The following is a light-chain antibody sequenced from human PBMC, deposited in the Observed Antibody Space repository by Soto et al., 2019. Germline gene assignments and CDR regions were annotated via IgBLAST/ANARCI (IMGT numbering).Light chain of an antibody. CDR3: QQRSNWPSIT. Sequence: EIVMTQSPATRSVFPGEGATLSCRASQSVNNNLAWYQQKPGQAPRLLIYDASNRATGIPARFSGSGSGTDFTLTIRSLEPADFAVYYCQQRSNWPSITFGQGTRREIK. CDR1: QSVNNN. J-gene: IGKJ5*01. V-gene: IGKV3-11*01. CDR2: DAS.